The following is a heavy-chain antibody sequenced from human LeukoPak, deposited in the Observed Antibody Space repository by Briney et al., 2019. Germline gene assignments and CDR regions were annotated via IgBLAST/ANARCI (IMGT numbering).Heavy chain of an antibody. CDR1: GGSISTEY. D-gene: IGHD2-2*01. Sequence: SETLSLTCTVSGGSISTEYWSWIRQSPGQGPEWIGRISTSGSSSYNPSLKSRVTISIDKSKNWFSLKLSSVTAADTAIYYCTRDSFDAFHIWGQGTMVTVSS. CDR3: TRDSFDAFHI. CDR2: ISTSGSS. V-gene: IGHV4-4*07. J-gene: IGHJ3*02.